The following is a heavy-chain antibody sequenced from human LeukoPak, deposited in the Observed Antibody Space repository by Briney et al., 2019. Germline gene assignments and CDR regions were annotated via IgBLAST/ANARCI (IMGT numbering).Heavy chain of an antibody. J-gene: IGHJ3*02. Sequence: PSETLSLTCTVSGGPVSSGSYYWSWIRQPPGKGLEWIGYIYYSGSTNYNPSLKSRVTISVDTSKNQFSLKLSSVTAADTAVYYCAAHPPLPTRYCSGGSCYSDAFDIWGQGTMVTVSS. CDR2: IYYSGST. V-gene: IGHV4-61*01. CDR3: AAHPPLPTRYCSGGSCYSDAFDI. CDR1: GGPVSSGSYY. D-gene: IGHD2-15*01.